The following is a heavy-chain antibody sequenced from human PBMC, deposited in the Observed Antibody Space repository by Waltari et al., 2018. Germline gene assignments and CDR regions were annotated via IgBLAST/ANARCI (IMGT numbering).Heavy chain of an antibody. J-gene: IGHJ6*02. Sequence: QVQLVQSGAEVKKPGSSVKVSCKASGGTFSSYAISWVRQAPGQGLEWMGRSIPIFGTANYARKVQGRVTITADESTSTAYMELSSLRAEDTAVYYWARGRDEYYYYGMDVWGQGTTVTVSS. V-gene: IGHV1-69*15. CDR3: ARGRDEYYYYGMDV. CDR2: SIPIFGTA. CDR1: GGTFSSYA.